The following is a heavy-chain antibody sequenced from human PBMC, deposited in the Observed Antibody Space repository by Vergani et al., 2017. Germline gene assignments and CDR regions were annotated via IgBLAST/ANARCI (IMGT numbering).Heavy chain of an antibody. Sequence: VQLLESGGGLVQPGGSLRLSCAASGFTFSSYGMHWVRQAPGKGLEWVAVISYDGSNKYYADSVKGRFTISRDNSKNTLYLQMNSLRAEDTAVYYCAKDLLSSGGSCYDYWGQGTLVTVSS. CDR1: GFTFSSYG. CDR2: ISYDGSNK. J-gene: IGHJ4*02. D-gene: IGHD2-15*01. V-gene: IGHV3-30*18. CDR3: AKDLLSSGGSCYDY.